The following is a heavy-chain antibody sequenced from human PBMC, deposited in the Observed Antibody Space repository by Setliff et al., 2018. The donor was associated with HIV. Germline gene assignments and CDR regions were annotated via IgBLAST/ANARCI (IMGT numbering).Heavy chain of an antibody. CDR2: VTDDGSA. Sequence: PSETLSLTCAVYGGSFSNYYWSWIRQSPGKGLEWIGEVTDDGSANYNPSLKSRVTISLATSKNQFSLKLSSVTAADTGVYYCARGPSCDNDWCYIYYYYYYGLDVWGQGTTVTVSS. CDR1: GGSFSNYY. CDR3: ARGPSCDNDWCYIYYYYYYGLDV. V-gene: IGHV4-34*01. D-gene: IGHD2-2*02. J-gene: IGHJ6*02.